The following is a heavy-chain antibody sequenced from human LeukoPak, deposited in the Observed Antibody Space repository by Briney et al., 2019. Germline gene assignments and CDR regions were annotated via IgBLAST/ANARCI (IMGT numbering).Heavy chain of an antibody. CDR1: GFTFSSYA. CDR3: AARRGYYHYMDV. Sequence: GGSLRLSCAASGFTFSSYAVAWVRQAPGKGLEWVSSISNSGSNTYYADSVKGRFTISRDNSKNTLSLQMNSLTAEDTAVYYCAARRGYYHYMDVWGKGTTVTVSS. CDR2: ISNSGSNT. D-gene: IGHD3-3*01. V-gene: IGHV3-23*01. J-gene: IGHJ6*03.